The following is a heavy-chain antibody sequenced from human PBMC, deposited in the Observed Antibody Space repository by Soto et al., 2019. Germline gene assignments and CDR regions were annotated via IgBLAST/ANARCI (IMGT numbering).Heavy chain of an antibody. D-gene: IGHD5-12*01. CDR3: AKDREWLRFSYFDY. CDR2: MSGSGGTT. J-gene: IGHJ4*02. CDR1: GFTFSSYA. Sequence: EVQLLESGGGLVQPGGSLRVSCAASGFTFSSYAMSWVRQAPGKGLKWVSGMSGSGGTTYYADSVKGRFTISRDNSKNTLYLQMNSLRAEDTALYYCAKDREWLRFSYFDYWGQGTLVTVSS. V-gene: IGHV3-23*01.